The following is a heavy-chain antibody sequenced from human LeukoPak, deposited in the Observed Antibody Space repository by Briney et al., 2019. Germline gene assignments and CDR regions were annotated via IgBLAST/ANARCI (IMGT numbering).Heavy chain of an antibody. V-gene: IGHV1-2*02. CDR2: INPNSGGT. CDR3: ARGCSVGSCYFDAFDI. D-gene: IGHD2-15*01. CDR1: GYTFTCYY. J-gene: IGHJ3*02. Sequence: ASVKVSCKASGYTFTCYYMHWVRQAPGQGHEWRGWINPNSGGTNYAQKFQGRVTMTRATSISTAYMELSRLRSDDTAVYYCARGCSVGSCYFDAFDIWGQGTMVTVSS.